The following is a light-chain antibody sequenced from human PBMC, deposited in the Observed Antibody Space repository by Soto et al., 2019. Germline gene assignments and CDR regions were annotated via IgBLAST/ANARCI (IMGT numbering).Light chain of an antibody. J-gene: IGKJ1*01. Sequence: DIQMTQSPSSLSASVGDRVTITCPASQSISYYLNWYQQKPGRAPRLLIYTTSSLQSGVPSKFSGSASGTDFTLTISSLQPEDFATYYCQQSYTTPWTFGQGTKVDI. CDR2: TTS. CDR1: QSISYY. V-gene: IGKV1-39*01. CDR3: QQSYTTPWT.